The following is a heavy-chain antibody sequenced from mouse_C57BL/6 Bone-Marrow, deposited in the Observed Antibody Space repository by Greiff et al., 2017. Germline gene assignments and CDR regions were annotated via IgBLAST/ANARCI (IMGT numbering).Heavy chain of an antibody. J-gene: IGHJ2*01. CDR3: ARWDTSVVASPYFDY. D-gene: IGHD1-1*01. CDR2: IDPANGNT. CDR1: GFNIKNTY. V-gene: IGHV14-3*01. Sequence: VQLQQSVAELVRPGASVKLSCTASGFNIKNTYMHWVKQRPEQGLEWIGRIDPANGNTKYAPKFKGKATITADTSSNTAYLQLSSLTSADPALYYFARWDTSVVASPYFDYWGQGTTLTVAS.